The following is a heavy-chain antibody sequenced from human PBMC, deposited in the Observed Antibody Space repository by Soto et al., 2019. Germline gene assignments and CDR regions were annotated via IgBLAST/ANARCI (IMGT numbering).Heavy chain of an antibody. CDR2: ISYDGSNN. Sequence: SLRLSCAASGSTFSDYVMHWVRQAPGKGLEWVAVISYDGSNNNYADSVKGRFTISRDNSKNTLYLQMNSLRVEDTAVYYCARDWRILVYSVEYFEHWGQGTLVTVSS. J-gene: IGHJ1*01. V-gene: IGHV3-30-3*01. CDR1: GSTFSDYV. D-gene: IGHD6-13*01. CDR3: ARDWRILVYSVEYFEH.